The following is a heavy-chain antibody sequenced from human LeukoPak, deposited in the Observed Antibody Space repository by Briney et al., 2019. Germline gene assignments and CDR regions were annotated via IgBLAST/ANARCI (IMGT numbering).Heavy chain of an antibody. CDR1: GFTFSTYA. Sequence: QTGGSLRLSCAASGFTFSTYAMNWVRQAPGKRLEWVSSITGSGRDTYYADSVKGRFTISRDNSKNTLYLQMNSLRAEDTAVYYCARDQGVVVAESGWFDPWGQGTLVTVSS. V-gene: IGHV3-23*01. J-gene: IGHJ5*02. CDR2: ITGSGRDT. CDR3: ARDQGVVVAESGWFDP. D-gene: IGHD2-15*01.